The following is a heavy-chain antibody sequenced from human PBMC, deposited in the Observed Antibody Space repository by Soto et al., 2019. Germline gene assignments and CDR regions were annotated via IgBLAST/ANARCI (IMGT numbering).Heavy chain of an antibody. D-gene: IGHD4-17*01. V-gene: IGHV3-23*01. J-gene: IGHJ4*02. CDR3: AGHGGYSY. Sequence: VSLRLSCAATGFTLRTNGMSWVRQAPGKGLEWVSSFSGSGDDTWYADSLKGRFTISRDNSKNTVYLQMNSLRAEDTALYYCAGHGGYSYLGQGTLVTVSS. CDR1: GFTLRTNG. CDR2: FSGSGDDT.